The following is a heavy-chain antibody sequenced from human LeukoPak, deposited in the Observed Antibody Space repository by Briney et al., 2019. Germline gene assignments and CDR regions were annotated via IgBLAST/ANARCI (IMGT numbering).Heavy chain of an antibody. CDR1: GFTFNNYW. CDR3: TRGSSGFTYYSAMDV. D-gene: IGHD3-10*01. J-gene: IGHJ6*02. V-gene: IGHV3-74*01. CDR2: INSDGSSR. Sequence: GGSLRLSCAASGFTFNNYWMHWVRLVPGKGLVWVSRINSDGSSRHYADSVKGRFTISRDNAKNTLSLQMNSLRGDDTAVYYCTRGSSGFTYYSAMDVWGQGTTVTLSS.